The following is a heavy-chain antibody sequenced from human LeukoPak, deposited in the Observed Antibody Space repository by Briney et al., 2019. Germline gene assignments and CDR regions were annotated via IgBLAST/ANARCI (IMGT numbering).Heavy chain of an antibody. V-gene: IGHV1-18*01. CDR3: ASSVGSEGAFDI. Sequence: VASVKVSCKASGYTFTSYGISWVRQAPGQGLEWMGWISAYNGNTNYVQKLQGRVTMTTDTSTSTAYMELRSLRSDDTAVYYCASSVGSEGAFDIWGQGTMVTVSS. CDR2: ISAYNGNT. J-gene: IGHJ3*02. CDR1: GYTFTSYG. D-gene: IGHD1-1*01.